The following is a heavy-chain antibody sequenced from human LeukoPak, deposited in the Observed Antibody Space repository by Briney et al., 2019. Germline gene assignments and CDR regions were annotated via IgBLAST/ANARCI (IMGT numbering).Heavy chain of an antibody. CDR1: GGSINSTDYY. J-gene: IGHJ5*02. CDR3: ARGGNYWPQWWFDP. Sequence: SETLSLTCTVSGGSINSTDYYWGWIRQPPGKGLEWIGYIYYSGSTNYNPSLKSRVTMSLDASKNQFSLELNSVTPADTAVYYCARGGNYWPQWWFDPWGRGTLVSVSS. V-gene: IGHV4-61*08. D-gene: IGHD1-26*01. CDR2: IYYSGST.